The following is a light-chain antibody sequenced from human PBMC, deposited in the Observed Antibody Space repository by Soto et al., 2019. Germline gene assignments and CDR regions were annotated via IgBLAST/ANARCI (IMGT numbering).Light chain of an antibody. Sequence: QSVLTQPASVSGSPGQSITISGTGTSSDVGGYKYVSWYQLHPGKAPKPMIYEVSNRPSGISNRFSASKSGNTASLTISGLQAEDEADYYCFSYTSSTAYVFGTGTKLTVL. CDR1: SSDVGGYKY. CDR2: EVS. V-gene: IGLV2-14*01. J-gene: IGLJ1*01. CDR3: FSYTSSTAYV.